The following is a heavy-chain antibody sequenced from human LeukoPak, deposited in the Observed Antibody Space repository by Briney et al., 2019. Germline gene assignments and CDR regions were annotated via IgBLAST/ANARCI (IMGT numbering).Heavy chain of an antibody. V-gene: IGHV1-69*13. D-gene: IGHD3-10*01. Sequence: SVKVSCKASGGTFSSYTIIWVRQAPGQGLEWMGGIIPIFNTANYAQEFQGRVTMTADESTRTAYMELTSLRSEDTAVYYCARVFHPINGYGSGSYSFLGSLDPWGQGTLVTVSS. J-gene: IGHJ5*02. CDR1: GGTFSSYT. CDR2: IIPIFNTA. CDR3: ARVFHPINGYGSGSYSFLGSLDP.